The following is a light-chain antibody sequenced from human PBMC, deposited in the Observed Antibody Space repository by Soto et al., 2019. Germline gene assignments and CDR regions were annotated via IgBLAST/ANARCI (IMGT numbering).Light chain of an antibody. CDR1: QSVSSN. CDR3: QQSYRTPLT. Sequence: EIVMTQSPATLSVSPWERATLSCRASQSVSSNLAWYQQKAGQPPRLLIYGASTRATGIPARFSGSGSGTDFTLTISSLQPEDFATYYCQQSYRTPLTFGQGTKVDIK. V-gene: IGKV3-15*01. CDR2: GAS. J-gene: IGKJ1*01.